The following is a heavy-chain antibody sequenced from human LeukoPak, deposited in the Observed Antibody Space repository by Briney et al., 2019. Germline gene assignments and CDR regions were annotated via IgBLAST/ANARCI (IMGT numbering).Heavy chain of an antibody. D-gene: IGHD6-13*01. CDR1: GFTFDDYG. J-gene: IGHJ4*02. CDR3: ARGSTLAAPFDY. V-gene: IGHV3-20*04. Sequence: SGGSLRLSCAASGFTFDDYGMSWVRQAPGKGLEWVSGINWNGGSTGYADSVKGRFTISRDNAKNSLYLQMNSLRAEDTALYYCARGSTLAAPFDYWGQGTLVTVSS. CDR2: INWNGGST.